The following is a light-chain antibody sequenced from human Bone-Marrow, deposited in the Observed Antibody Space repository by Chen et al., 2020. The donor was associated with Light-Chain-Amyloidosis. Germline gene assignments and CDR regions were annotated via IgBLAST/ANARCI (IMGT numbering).Light chain of an antibody. CDR1: DLPTKY. V-gene: IGLV3-25*03. J-gene: IGLJ2*01. CDR2: RDT. Sequence: SYELTQPPSVSVSTGQTARITCSGDDLPTKYAYWYQQKPGQAPVLVIHRDTERPSGISERFSGSSSGTTATVPSSGGQAEDDADYHCESADSSGTYEVIFGGGTKLTVL. CDR3: ESADSSGTYEVI.